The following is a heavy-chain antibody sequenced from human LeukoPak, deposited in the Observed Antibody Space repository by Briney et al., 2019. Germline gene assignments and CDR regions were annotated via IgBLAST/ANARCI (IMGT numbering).Heavy chain of an antibody. J-gene: IGHJ4*02. CDR2: IHPSGST. Sequence: SQTLSLTCTVSGGSISSGSYYWSWIRQPAGKGLEWIGRIHPSGSTNYNPSLKSRVTLSVDTSKNQFSLKLSSVTAADTAVYYCARGDWMTTVTTAFFDYWGQGTLVTVSS. CDR3: ARGDWMTTVTTAFFDY. V-gene: IGHV4-61*02. D-gene: IGHD4-17*01. CDR1: GGSISSGSYY.